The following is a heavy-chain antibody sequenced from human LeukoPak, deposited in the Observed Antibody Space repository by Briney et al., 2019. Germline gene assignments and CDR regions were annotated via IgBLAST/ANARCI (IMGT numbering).Heavy chain of an antibody. V-gene: IGHV4-39*01. D-gene: IGHD3-22*01. CDR2: DSYTGST. CDR1: GGSMKTRIYY. J-gene: IGHJ3*02. Sequence: PSETLSLTCIVSGGSMKTRIYYWVWIRQSPGTGLELIGCDSYTGSTHYNPSLASRVTISVDTSKNQFSLQLTSVTAADTAMYYCARLGDSSGYYPYAFDIWGQGTMVTVSS. CDR3: ARLGDSSGYYPYAFDI.